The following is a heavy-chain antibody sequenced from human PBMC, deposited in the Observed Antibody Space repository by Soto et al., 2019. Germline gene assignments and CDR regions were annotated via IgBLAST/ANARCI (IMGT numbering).Heavy chain of an antibody. CDR3: ARVSTHRWFGELLGDPYFDS. CDR1: GGSISSSC. CDR2: MSNSGSI. Sequence: PSETLSLTCPVSGGSISSSCWSWIRQPPGKGLEWIGYMSNSGSIKFNPSLKSRVTISVDTSKNQFSLKLSSVTAADTAVYYFARVSTHRWFGELLGDPYFDSWGQGTLVTVSS. V-gene: IGHV4-59*01. D-gene: IGHD3-10*01. J-gene: IGHJ4*02.